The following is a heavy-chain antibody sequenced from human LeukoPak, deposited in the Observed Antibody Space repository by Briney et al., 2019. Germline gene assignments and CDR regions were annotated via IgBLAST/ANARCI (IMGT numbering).Heavy chain of an antibody. CDR2: ISGDEIWT. J-gene: IGHJ3*02. V-gene: IGHV3-74*01. D-gene: IGHD3-22*01. CDR3: AREYNSGPKQTDAFDI. Sequence: PGGSLRLSCEASGFTLSNHWMHWVRQAPGKGLVWVSRISGDEIWTSYADSVKGRFLISRDNAKDTLYLQMNSLRTEDTAVYYCAREYNSGPKQTDAFDIWGQGTMVTVSS. CDR1: GFTLSNHW.